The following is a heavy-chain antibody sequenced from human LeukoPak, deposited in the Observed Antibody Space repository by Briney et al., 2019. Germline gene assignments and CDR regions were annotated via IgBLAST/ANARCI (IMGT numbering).Heavy chain of an antibody. CDR3: ARDQGNYDLDY. J-gene: IGHJ4*02. V-gene: IGHV4-59*01. D-gene: IGHD3-3*01. CDR1: GGSISSYY. Sequence: SETLSLTCTVSGGSISSYYWSWIRQPPGKGLEWIGYIYYSGSTNYNPSLKSRVTISVDTSKNQFSLKLSSVTAADTAVYYCARDQGNYDLDYWGQGTLVTVSS. CDR2: IYYSGST.